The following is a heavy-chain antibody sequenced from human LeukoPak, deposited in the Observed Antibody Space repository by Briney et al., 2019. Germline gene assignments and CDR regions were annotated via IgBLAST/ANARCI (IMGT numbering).Heavy chain of an antibody. CDR3: ARLLAAPQTDYFDY. Sequence: SETLSLTCTVSGGSISSSSYYWAWIRQPPGKGLEWIGSIDHRGSTYYNPSLRSRVTISVDTSRNQFSLKLTSVTAADTALFYCARLLAAPQTDYFDYWGQGILVTAFS. D-gene: IGHD6-25*01. V-gene: IGHV4-39*01. CDR1: GGSISSSSYY. CDR2: IDHRGST. J-gene: IGHJ4*02.